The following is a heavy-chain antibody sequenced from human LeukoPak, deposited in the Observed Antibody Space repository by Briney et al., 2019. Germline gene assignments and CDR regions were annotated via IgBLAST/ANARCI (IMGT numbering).Heavy chain of an antibody. CDR2: ISAGGGTK. D-gene: IGHD5-24*01. CDR3: AKDQEGYHRPIDY. CDR1: GLTFNIYY. V-gene: IGHV3-23*01. Sequence: GGSLRHSCAASGLTFNIYYMHWVRQAPGKGLEWVSVISAGGGTKDYADSVRGRFTVSRDNSRNTLFLQMNSLRAEDTAIYYCAKDQEGYHRPIDYWGQGTLLTVSS. J-gene: IGHJ4*02.